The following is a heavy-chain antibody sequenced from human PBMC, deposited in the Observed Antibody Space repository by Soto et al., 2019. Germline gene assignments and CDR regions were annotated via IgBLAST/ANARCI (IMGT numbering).Heavy chain of an antibody. J-gene: IGHJ5*02. CDR2: ISGSGGST. Sequence: GGSLRLSCAASGFTFSSYAMSWVRQAPGKGLEWVSAISGSGGSTYYADSVKGRFTISRDNSKNTLYLQMNSLRAEDTAVYYCAKEGYDFWSGYYTAPRRFDPWGQGTLVTVSS. CDR1: GFTFSSYA. D-gene: IGHD3-3*01. V-gene: IGHV3-23*01. CDR3: AKEGYDFWSGYYTAPRRFDP.